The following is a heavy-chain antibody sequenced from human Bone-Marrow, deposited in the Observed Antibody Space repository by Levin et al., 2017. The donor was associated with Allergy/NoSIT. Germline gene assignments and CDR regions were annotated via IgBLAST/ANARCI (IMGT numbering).Heavy chain of an antibody. CDR3: ARTGGVVVPAAIGDDAFDI. CDR2: INHSGST. D-gene: IGHD2-2*02. Sequence: PSETLSLTCAVYGGSFSGYYWSWIRQPPGKGLEWIWEINHSGSTNYNPSLKSRVTISVDTSKNQFSLKLSSVTAADTAVYYCARTGGVVVPAAIGDDAFDIWGQGTMVTVSS. J-gene: IGHJ3*02. V-gene: IGHV4-34*01. CDR1: GGSFSGYY.